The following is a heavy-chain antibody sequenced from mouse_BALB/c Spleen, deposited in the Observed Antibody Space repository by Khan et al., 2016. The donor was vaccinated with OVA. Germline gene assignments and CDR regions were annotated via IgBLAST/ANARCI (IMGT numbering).Heavy chain of an antibody. CDR3: ARGGGGNRFAY. CDR2: ISTYYGDV. V-gene: IGHV1S137*01. J-gene: IGHJ3*01. Sequence: QVQLQQSGAELVRPGVSVKISCKGSGYTFTDFTIHWVKQSHAQSLEWIGVISTYYGDVTYNQKFKGKATMTVDKSSSTTYMELARLTSEDSAIYLCARGGGGNRFAYWGQGTLVTVSA. CDR1: GYTFTDFT.